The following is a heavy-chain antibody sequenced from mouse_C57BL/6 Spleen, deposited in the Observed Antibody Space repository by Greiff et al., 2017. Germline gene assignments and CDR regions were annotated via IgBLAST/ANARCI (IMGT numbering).Heavy chain of an antibody. CDR2: IDPSDSYT. CDR3: ARKDYYGSSRY. D-gene: IGHD1-1*01. Sequence: VQLQESGAELVRPGTSVKLSCKASGYTFTSYWMHWVKQRPGQGLEWIGVIDPSDSYTNYNQKFKGKATLTVDTSSSTAYMQLSSLTSEDSAVYYCARKDYYGSSRYWGQGTTLTVSS. J-gene: IGHJ2*01. CDR1: GYTFTSYW. V-gene: IGHV1-59*01.